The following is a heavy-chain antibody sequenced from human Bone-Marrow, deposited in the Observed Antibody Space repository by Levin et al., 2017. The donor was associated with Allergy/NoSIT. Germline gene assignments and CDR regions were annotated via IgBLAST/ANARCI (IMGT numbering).Heavy chain of an antibody. CDR2: MFAGGAA. D-gene: IGHD6-13*01. V-gene: IGHV4-61*02. CDR3: ARDETFNSWHTGWFDP. J-gene: IGHJ5*02. Sequence: NTSETLSLTCTVSGASINNTNHYWSWIRQPAGKGLEWIGRMFAGGAATYNRSLRSRVTISIDTSKNQFSLKLTSVTAADTAVYYCARDETFNSWHTGWFDPWGQGTLVTVSS. CDR1: GASINNTNHY.